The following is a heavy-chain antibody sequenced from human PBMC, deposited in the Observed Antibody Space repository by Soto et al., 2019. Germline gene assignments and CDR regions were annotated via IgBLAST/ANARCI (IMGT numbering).Heavy chain of an antibody. Sequence: PGESLKISCKGSGYSFTTYWISWVRQMPGKGLEWMGRIDPSDSYTNYSPSFQGHVTISADKSISTAYLQWSSLEASDTAMYYCARTNGYDFGYWGQGTLVTVSS. CDR3: ARTNGYDFGY. CDR1: GYSFTTYW. D-gene: IGHD2-8*01. J-gene: IGHJ4*02. CDR2: IDPSDSYT. V-gene: IGHV5-10-1*01.